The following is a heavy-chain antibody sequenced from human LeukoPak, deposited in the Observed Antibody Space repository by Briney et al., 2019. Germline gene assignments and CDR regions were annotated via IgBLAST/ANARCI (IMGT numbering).Heavy chain of an antibody. CDR3: ARAWNGVDAFDI. CDR2: IYYSGST. J-gene: IGHJ3*02. D-gene: IGHD2-8*01. V-gene: IGHV4-30-4*08. Sequence: SQTQSLTCTVSGGSISSGDYYWSWIRQPPGKGLEWIGYIYYSGSTYYNPSLKSRVTISVDTSKNQFSLKLSSVTAADTAVYYCARAWNGVDAFDIWGQGTMVTVPS. CDR1: GGSISSGDYY.